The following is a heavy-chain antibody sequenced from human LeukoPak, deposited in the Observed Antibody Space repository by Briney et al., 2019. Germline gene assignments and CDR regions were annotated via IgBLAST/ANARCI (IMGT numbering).Heavy chain of an antibody. CDR2: ISSSSSTI. J-gene: IGHJ4*02. Sequence: GGSLRLSCAASRFTFSSYWMNWVRQAPGKGLEWVSYISSSSSTIYYADSVKGRFTISRDNAKNSLYLQMNSLRAEDTAVYYCARFFASYFDYWGQGTLVTVSS. CDR3: ARFFASYFDY. D-gene: IGHD3-3*01. V-gene: IGHV3-48*01. CDR1: RFTFSSYW.